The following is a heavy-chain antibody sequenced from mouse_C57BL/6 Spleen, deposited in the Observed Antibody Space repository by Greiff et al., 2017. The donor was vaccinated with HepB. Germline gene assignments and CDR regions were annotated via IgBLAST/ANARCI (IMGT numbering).Heavy chain of an antibody. CDR2: ISYDGSN. D-gene: IGHD2-2*01. J-gene: IGHJ4*01. V-gene: IGHV3-6*01. CDR3: ARDGIYYGYDMDY. CDR1: GYSITSGYY. Sequence: VQLKESGPGLVKPSQSLSLTCSVTGYSITSGYYWNWIRQFPGNKLEWMGYISYDGSNNYNPSLKNRISITRDTSKNQFFLKLNSVTTEDTATYYCARDGIYYGYDMDYWGQGTSVTVSS.